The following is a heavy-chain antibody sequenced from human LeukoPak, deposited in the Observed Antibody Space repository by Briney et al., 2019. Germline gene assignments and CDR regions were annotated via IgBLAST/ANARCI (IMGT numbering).Heavy chain of an antibody. CDR1: GYTFTGYY. Sequence: ASVKVSCKASGYTFTGYYMHWVRQAPGQGLEWMGRINPNSGGTNYAQKFQGRVTMTRDTSISPAYMELSRLRSDGPGVYYCARVRYGSGSYYFDYWGQGALVTVSS. J-gene: IGHJ4*02. CDR2: INPNSGGT. CDR3: ARVRYGSGSYYFDY. D-gene: IGHD3-10*01. V-gene: IGHV1-2*05.